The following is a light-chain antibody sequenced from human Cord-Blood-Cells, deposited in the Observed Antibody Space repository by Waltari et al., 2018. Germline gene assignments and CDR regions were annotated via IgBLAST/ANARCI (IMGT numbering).Light chain of an antibody. Sequence: QSALTQPASVSGSPGQSITIYCTGTSSDVGSYNLVSWYQQHPGKAPKLMIYEGSKRPSGGSNRFSGSKSGNTASLTISGLQAEDEADYYCCSYAGSSTFWVFGGGTKLTVL. CDR1: SSDVGSYNL. CDR3: CSYAGSSTFWV. J-gene: IGLJ3*02. V-gene: IGLV2-23*01. CDR2: EGS.